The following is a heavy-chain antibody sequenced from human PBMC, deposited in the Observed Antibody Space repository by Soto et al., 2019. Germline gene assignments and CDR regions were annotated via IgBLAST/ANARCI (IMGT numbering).Heavy chain of an antibody. CDR3: ARGVYDSSGYPDYFDY. Sequence: GGSLRLSCAASGFTVSSNYMSWVRQLQGKGLEWVSVIYSGGSTYYADSVKGRFTISRDNSKNTLYLQMNSLRAEDTAVYYCARGVYDSSGYPDYFDYWGQGTLVTVSS. CDR1: GFTVSSNY. CDR2: IYSGGST. D-gene: IGHD3-22*01. J-gene: IGHJ4*02. V-gene: IGHV3-53*01.